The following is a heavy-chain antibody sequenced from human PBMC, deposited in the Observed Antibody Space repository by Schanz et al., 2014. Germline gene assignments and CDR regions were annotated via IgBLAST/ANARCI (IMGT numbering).Heavy chain of an antibody. CDR2: ISGSGGST. CDR1: GFTFSSYA. J-gene: IGHJ4*02. V-gene: IGHV3-23*04. Sequence: EVQLVESGGGLVQPGGSLRLSCAASGFTFSSYAMSWVRQAPGKGLEWVSAISGSGGSTYYADSVKGRFTISRDNSKTTEYLQMNSLRAGDAAVYYCARVLIAAAGGAFDYWGQGTLVTVSS. CDR3: ARVLIAAAGGAFDY. D-gene: IGHD6-13*01.